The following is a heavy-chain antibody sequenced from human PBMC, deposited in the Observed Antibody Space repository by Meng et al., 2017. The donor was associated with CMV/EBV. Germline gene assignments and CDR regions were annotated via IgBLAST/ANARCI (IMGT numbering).Heavy chain of an antibody. V-gene: IGHV3-21*01. CDR2: ISSSSSYI. CDR3: ARRYCSSTSCYRMGNWFDP. D-gene: IGHD2-2*02. J-gene: IGHJ5*02. CDR1: FSSYS. Sequence: FSSYSMHWVRQAPWKGLEWVSSISSSSSYIYYADSVKGRFTISRDNAKNSLYLQMNSLRAEDTAVYYCARRYCSSTSCYRMGNWFDPWGQGTLVTVSS.